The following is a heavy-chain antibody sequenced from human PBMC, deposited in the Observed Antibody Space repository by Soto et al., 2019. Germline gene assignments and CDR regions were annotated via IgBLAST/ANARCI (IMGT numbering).Heavy chain of an antibody. CDR3: GTSYDWGLYP. D-gene: IGHD3-16*01. CDR2: ISPKNGNT. V-gene: IGHV1-18*04. CDR1: GYSFSTYD. J-gene: IGHJ5*02. Sequence: GASVKVSCKASGYSFSTYDISWLRQAPGQGPEWMGRISPKNGNTNYAQNFQDRVTMTADTSSSTAYMELRGLRSDDTAKYYYGTSYDWGLYPWGKGSLV.